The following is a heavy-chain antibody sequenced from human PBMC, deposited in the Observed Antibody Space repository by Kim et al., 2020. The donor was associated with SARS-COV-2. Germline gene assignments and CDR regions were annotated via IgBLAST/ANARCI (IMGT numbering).Heavy chain of an antibody. CDR1: GFTFSNHI. CDR3: VRGNDVMATSDWHIDL. J-gene: IGHJ2*01. D-gene: IGHD5-12*01. Sequence: GGSLRLSCLASGFTFSNHIMHWVRQGPGKGLEDVSAISSNGHRTYYGDSVRGRFTISRDTSSKTLYLQMGSLRVEDTAIYYCVRGNDVMATSDWHIDLWGRGTLVTVSS. CDR2: ISSNGHRT. V-gene: IGHV3-64D*06.